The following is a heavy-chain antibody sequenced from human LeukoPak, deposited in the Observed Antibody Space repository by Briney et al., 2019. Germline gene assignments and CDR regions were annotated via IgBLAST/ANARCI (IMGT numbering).Heavy chain of an antibody. CDR1: GGSISSYY. J-gene: IGHJ4*02. CDR2: IYYSGST. V-gene: IGHV4-59*01. D-gene: IGHD2-2*01. CDR3: AREADCSSTSCPLDY. Sequence: PSETLSLTCTVSGGSISSYYWSWIRQPPGKGLEWIGYIYYSGSTNYNPSLKSRVTISVDTSKNQFSLKLSYVTAADTAVYYCAREADCSSTSCPLDYWGQGTLVTVSS.